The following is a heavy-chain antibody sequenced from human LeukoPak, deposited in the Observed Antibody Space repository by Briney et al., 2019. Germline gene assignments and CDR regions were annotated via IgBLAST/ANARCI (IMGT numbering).Heavy chain of an antibody. V-gene: IGHV3-15*01. CDR3: CTDMAVAGDFNC. Sequence: GGSLRLSGAASGLTFTNAWLSGVRQAPGKGLEWVGRIKSKTDGGTTDYAAPVKGRFTISRDGAENTLYLQMNSLKTEDTAGYYCCTDMAVAGDFNCWGQGTLVTVSS. D-gene: IGHD6-19*01. CDR1: GLTFTNAW. J-gene: IGHJ4*02. CDR2: IKSKTDGGTT.